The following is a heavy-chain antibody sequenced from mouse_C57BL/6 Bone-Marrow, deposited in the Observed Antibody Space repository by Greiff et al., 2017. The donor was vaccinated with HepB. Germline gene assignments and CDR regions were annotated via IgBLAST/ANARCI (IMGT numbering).Heavy chain of an antibody. Sequence: QVQLQQSGAELVRPGSSVKLSCKDSYFAFMASAMHWVKQRPGHGLEWIGSFTMYSDATEYSENFKGKATLTANTSSSTAYMELSRLTSEDSAVYYCARGDSSGKFAYWGQGTLVTVSA. D-gene: IGHD3-2*02. CDR1: YFAFMASA. J-gene: IGHJ3*01. CDR3: ARGDSSGKFAY. V-gene: IGHV1-49*01. CDR2: FTMYSDAT.